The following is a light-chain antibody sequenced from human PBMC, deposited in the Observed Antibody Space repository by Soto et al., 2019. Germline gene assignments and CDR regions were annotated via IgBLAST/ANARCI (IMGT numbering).Light chain of an antibody. V-gene: IGLV2-23*01. Sequence: SALTQPASVSGSPGQSITISCTGTSSDIGTYNLVSWYQHYSGKAPKLMIYEGIKRPSGVSNRFSGSKSGNTAFLTISGLQAEDEADYYCCSYAGSGTDNYVFGSGTKVTV. CDR2: EGI. CDR1: SSDIGTYNL. J-gene: IGLJ1*01. CDR3: CSYAGSGTDNYV.